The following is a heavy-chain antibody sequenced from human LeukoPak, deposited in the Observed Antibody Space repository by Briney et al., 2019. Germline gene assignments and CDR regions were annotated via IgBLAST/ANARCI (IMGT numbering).Heavy chain of an antibody. D-gene: IGHD3-3*01. CDR1: GYTFTSYD. CDR2: MNPNSGNT. CDR3: ARVSGFWSGYYVYYYYYMDV. V-gene: IGHV1-8*01. J-gene: IGHJ6*03. Sequence: ASVKVSCKASGYTFTSYDINWVRQATGQGLEWMGWMNPNSGNTGYAQKFQGRVTMTRNTSISTAYMELSSLRSEDTAVYYCARVSGFWSGYYVYYYYYMDVWGKGTTVTVSS.